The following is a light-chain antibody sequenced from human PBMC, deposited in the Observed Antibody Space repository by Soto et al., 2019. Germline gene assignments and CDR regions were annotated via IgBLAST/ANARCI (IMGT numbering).Light chain of an antibody. CDR1: QSISSW. V-gene: IGKV1-5*01. Sequence: DIQMTQSPSTLSASVGDTVTITCRASQSISSWLAWYQQTPGKAPKLLIYDASSLESGVPSRFSGSGSGTEFTLTISSLQPDDFATYYCQQQNSYPLTFGGGTKVEIK. CDR2: DAS. J-gene: IGKJ4*01. CDR3: QQQNSYPLT.